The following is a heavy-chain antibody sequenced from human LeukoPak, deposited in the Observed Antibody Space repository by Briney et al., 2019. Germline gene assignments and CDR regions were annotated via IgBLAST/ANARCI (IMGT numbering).Heavy chain of an antibody. CDR3: ARGIRDGYKKGYYFDY. CDR1: GFTFSSYA. J-gene: IGHJ4*02. Sequence: GGSLRLSCAASGFTFSSYAMHRVRQAPGKGLEWVAVISYDGSNKYYADSVKGRFTISRDNSKNTLYLQMNSLRAEDTAVYYCARGIRDGYKKGYYFDYWGQGTLVTVSS. CDR2: ISYDGSNK. V-gene: IGHV3-30-3*01. D-gene: IGHD5-24*01.